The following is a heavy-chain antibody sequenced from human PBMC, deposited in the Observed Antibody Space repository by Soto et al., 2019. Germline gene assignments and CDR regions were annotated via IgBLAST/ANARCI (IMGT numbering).Heavy chain of an antibody. CDR3: ASQKTVIRGPLSSNWFDP. V-gene: IGHV5-51*01. D-gene: IGHD1-1*01. CDR1: GYTFTDYW. CDR2: IYPGDSDT. J-gene: IGHJ5*02. Sequence: GESLKISCKGYGYTFTDYWIGWVRQMPVNGLELIGLIYPGDSDTRYSPSFQGRVTISADKSISTAFLQWSSLRASDTAMYYCASQKTVIRGPLSSNWFDPWGQGTLVTVSS.